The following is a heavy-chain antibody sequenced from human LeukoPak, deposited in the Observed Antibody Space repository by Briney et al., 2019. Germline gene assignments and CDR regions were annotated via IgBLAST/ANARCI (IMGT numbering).Heavy chain of an antibody. CDR2: INPNSGGT. J-gene: IGHJ4*02. Sequence: ASVKVSFKASGYTFTGYYMHWVRQAPGQGLAWMGWINPNSGGTNYAQKFQGRVTMTRDTSISTAYMELSRLRSDDTAVYYCARLVQTRTYYFDYWGQGTLVTVSS. V-gene: IGHV1-2*02. D-gene: IGHD1/OR15-1a*01. CDR1: GYTFTGYY. CDR3: ARLVQTRTYYFDY.